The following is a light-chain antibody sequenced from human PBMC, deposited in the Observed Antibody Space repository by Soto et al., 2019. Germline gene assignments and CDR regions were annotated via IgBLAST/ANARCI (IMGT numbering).Light chain of an antibody. V-gene: IGKV1-5*03. CDR2: KAS. CDR3: QQSYTLSPLT. CDR1: QSISTW. Sequence: DIQMTQSPSTLPASVGDRVTITCRANQSISTWLAWYQQKPGKAPNLLIYKASRLETGVPSRFSGSGSGTEFTLTINFLQPDDFATYYCQQSYTLSPLTVGGGTRVDIK. J-gene: IGKJ4*01.